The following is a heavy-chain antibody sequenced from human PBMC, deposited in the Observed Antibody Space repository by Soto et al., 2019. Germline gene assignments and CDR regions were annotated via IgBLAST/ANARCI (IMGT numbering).Heavy chain of an antibody. CDR2: INHSGNT. Sequence: SETLSLTCAVYGGSFSSYYWSWIRQPPGKGLEWIGEINHSGNTNYNPSLKSRVTISGDTSKKQFSLKLNFVSAADTAVYYCARDHRVADYGDTNFDNWGQGTLVTVSS. CDR1: GGSFSSYY. CDR3: ARDHRVADYGDTNFDN. V-gene: IGHV4-34*01. J-gene: IGHJ4*02. D-gene: IGHD4-17*01.